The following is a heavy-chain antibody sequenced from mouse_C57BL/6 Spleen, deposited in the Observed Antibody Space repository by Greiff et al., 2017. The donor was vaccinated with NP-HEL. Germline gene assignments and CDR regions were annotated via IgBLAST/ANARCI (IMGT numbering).Heavy chain of an antibody. J-gene: IGHJ4*01. CDR3: ARRMRYDGYYAMDY. D-gene: IGHD2-14*01. Sequence: QVQLQQPGAELVKPGASVKMSCKASGYTFTSYWITWVKQRPGQGLEWIGDIYPGSGSTNYNEKFKSKATLTVDTSSSTAYMQLSSLTSEDSAVYYCARRMRYDGYYAMDYWGQGTSVTVSS. CDR1: GYTFTSYW. V-gene: IGHV1-55*01. CDR2: IYPGSGST.